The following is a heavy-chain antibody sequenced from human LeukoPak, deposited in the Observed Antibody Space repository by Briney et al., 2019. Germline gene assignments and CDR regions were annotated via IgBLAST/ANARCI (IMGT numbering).Heavy chain of an antibody. V-gene: IGHV4-39*07. D-gene: IGHD6-19*01. Sequence: SETLSLTCTVSGGSISSSSYYWGWIRQPPGKGLEWIGSIYYSGSTNYNPSLKSRVTISVDTSKNQFSLKLSSVTAADTAVYYCARRYSSGRRGYYYYYMDVWGKGTTVTISS. CDR1: GGSISSSSYY. CDR3: ARRYSSGRRGYYYYYMDV. J-gene: IGHJ6*03. CDR2: IYYSGST.